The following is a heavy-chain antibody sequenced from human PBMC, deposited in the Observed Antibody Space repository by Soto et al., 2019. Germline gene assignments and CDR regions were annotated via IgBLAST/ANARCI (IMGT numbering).Heavy chain of an antibody. J-gene: IGHJ4*02. Sequence: SETLSLTCTGSCDSLSSGGHYWSWIRQHPGKGLEWIGHIYDSVNTYYSLSLWSRVTISADMSKNQFSLNLRSVTAADTAVYFCARVDHREYFAILNDKWGQGTLVTVSS. CDR2: IYDSVNT. V-gene: IGHV4-31*03. D-gene: IGHD3-9*01. CDR1: CDSLSSGGHY. CDR3: ARVDHREYFAILNDK.